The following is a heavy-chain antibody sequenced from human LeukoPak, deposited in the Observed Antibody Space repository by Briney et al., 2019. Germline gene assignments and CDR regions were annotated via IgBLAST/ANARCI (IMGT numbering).Heavy chain of an antibody. J-gene: IGHJ4*02. CDR1: GGAINSRNYY. CDR2: IYYSGSV. D-gene: IGHD1-1*01. CDR3: ARRVTTSGNFFDN. V-gene: IGHV4-39*01. Sequence: SETLSLTCTVVGGAINSRNYYWGWIRQSPGKGLEWIGSIYYSGSVNNNPSLQNRVTISVDTSRNQFSLKLTSVTAADTAVYYCARRVTTSGNFFDNWGPGTLVTVS.